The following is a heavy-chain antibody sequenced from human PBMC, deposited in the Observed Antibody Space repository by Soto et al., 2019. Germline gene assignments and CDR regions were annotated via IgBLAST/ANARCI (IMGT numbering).Heavy chain of an antibody. V-gene: IGHV1-18*01. CDR2: INTYNGNT. Sequence: QVQLVQSGAEVKNPGASVKVSCKASEYTFTRYGIVWARQAPGQGLEWMGWINTYNGNTIYAQNVQGRVTLTTDTSTSTAYMELRSLRSNDTAIYYCAMVDVYVTPSPQDVWGQGTTVIVSS. J-gene: IGHJ6*02. CDR1: EYTFTRYG. CDR3: AMVDVYVTPSPQDV. D-gene: IGHD3-16*01.